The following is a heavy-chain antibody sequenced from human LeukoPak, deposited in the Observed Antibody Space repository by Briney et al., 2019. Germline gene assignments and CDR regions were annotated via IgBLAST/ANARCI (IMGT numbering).Heavy chain of an antibody. CDR1: GFTFSSYS. D-gene: IGHD3-22*01. CDR2: ISSSSSYI. J-gene: IGHJ4*02. CDR3: AKRIVVSGMGFDS. V-gene: IGHV3-21*04. Sequence: GGSLRLSCAASGFTFSSYSMNWVRQAPGKGLEWVASISSSSSYIYYADSVKGRFTISRDNSKNTLYLQMNNMRAEDTAVYYCAKRIVVSGMGFDSWGQGTLVTVSS.